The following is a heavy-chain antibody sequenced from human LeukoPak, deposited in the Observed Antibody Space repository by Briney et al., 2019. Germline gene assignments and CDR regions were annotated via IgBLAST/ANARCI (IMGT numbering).Heavy chain of an antibody. V-gene: IGHV1-46*01. J-gene: IGHJ4*02. CDR2: INPSGGST. D-gene: IGHD3-10*01. Sequence: ASVKVSCTASGYTFTSYYMHWVRQAPGQGLEWMGIINPSGGSTSYAQKFQGRVTMTRDTSTSTVYMELSSLRSEDTAVYYCARAISIMVRGVMAAHYWGQGTLVTVSS. CDR1: GYTFTSYY. CDR3: ARAISIMVRGVMAAHY.